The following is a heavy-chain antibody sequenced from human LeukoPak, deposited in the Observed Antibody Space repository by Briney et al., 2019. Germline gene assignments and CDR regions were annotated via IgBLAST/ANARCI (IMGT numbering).Heavy chain of an antibody. V-gene: IGHV4-61*02. D-gene: IGHD2-2*01. CDR2: IYTSGST. CDR1: GGSISSGSYY. CDR3: ARDCSSTSCLGDY. Sequence: SETLSLTCTVSGGSISSGSYYWSWIRQTAGKGLEWIGRIYTSGSTNYNPSLKSRVTISVDTSKNQFSLKLSSVTAADTAVYYCARDCSSTSCLGDYWGQGTLVTVSS. J-gene: IGHJ4*02.